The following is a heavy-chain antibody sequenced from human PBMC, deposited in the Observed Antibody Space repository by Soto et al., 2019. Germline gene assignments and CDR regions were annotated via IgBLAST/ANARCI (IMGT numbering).Heavy chain of an antibody. CDR3: ARDADCSRGSCYLSSNWFDP. CDR2: INPSGGST. J-gene: IGHJ5*02. CDR1: GYTFTSYY. Sequence: ASVKVSCKASGYTFTSYYMHWVRQAPGQGLEWMGIINPSGGSTSYAQKFQGRVTMTRDTSTSTVYMELSSLRSEDTAVYYCARDADCSRGSCYLSSNWFDPWGQGTLVTVSS. D-gene: IGHD2-15*01. V-gene: IGHV1-46*01.